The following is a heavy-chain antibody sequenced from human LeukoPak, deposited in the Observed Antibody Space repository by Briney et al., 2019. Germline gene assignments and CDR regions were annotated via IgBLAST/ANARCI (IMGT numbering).Heavy chain of an antibody. CDR1: GGSIGSSSYY. CDR3: ARRPYSSSWPFNY. V-gene: IGHV4-39*07. Sequence: PSETLSLTCTVSGGSIGSSSYYWGWIRQPPGKGLEWIGSIYYSGRTYYTPSLKSRITISLDTSRNQFSLKVSSVTAADTAVYYCARRPYSSSWPFNYWGQGTVVTVSS. J-gene: IGHJ4*02. CDR2: IYYSGRT. D-gene: IGHD6-13*01.